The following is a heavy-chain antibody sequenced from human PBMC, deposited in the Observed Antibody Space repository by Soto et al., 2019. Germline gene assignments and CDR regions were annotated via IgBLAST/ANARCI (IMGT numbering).Heavy chain of an antibody. D-gene: IGHD5-12*01. J-gene: IGHJ6*03. CDR3: ARVYGGYDYYYYMDV. CDR1: GYTFTSYG. V-gene: IGHV1-18*01. Sequence: GASVKVSCKASGYTFTSYGIGWVRQAPGQGLEWMGWISAYNGNTNYAQKLQGRVTMTTDTSTSTAYMELRSLRSDDTAVYYCARVYGGYDYYYYMDVWGKGTMVTVSS. CDR2: ISAYNGNT.